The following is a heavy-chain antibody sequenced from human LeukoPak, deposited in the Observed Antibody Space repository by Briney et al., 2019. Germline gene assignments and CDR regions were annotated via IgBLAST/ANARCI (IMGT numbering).Heavy chain of an antibody. CDR2: IYYSGST. V-gene: IGHV4-39*01. J-gene: IGHJ4*02. Sequence: SETLSLTCTVSGGSISSSYYYWGWIRQPPGKGLEWIGTIYYSGSTYYNPSLKSRVTISVDTSKNQFSLKLSSVTAPDTAVYYCARHEDRNWYFDHWGQGTLVTVSS. CDR3: ARHEDRNWYFDH. CDR1: GGSISSSYYY. D-gene: IGHD1-1*01.